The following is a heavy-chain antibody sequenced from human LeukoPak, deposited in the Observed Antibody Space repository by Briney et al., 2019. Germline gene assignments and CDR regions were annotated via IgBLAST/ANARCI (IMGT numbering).Heavy chain of an antibody. Sequence: SETLSLTCAVYGGSFSGYYWSWIRQPPGKGLEWIGEINHSGSASYNPSLKSRVTISVDTSKNQFSLKLSSVTAADTAVYYCARRLGVDYGDYYFDYWGQGTLVTVSS. V-gene: IGHV4-34*01. CDR1: GGSFSGYY. CDR3: ARRLGVDYGDYYFDY. J-gene: IGHJ4*02. CDR2: INHSGSA. D-gene: IGHD4-17*01.